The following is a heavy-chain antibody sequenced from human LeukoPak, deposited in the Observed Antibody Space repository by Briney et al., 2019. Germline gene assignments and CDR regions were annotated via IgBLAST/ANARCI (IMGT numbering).Heavy chain of an antibody. J-gene: IGHJ4*02. V-gene: IGHV3-30*03. CDR3: ARDSLTMIVGRQKRGLDY. Sequence: GGSLRLSCAASQFTFSSYGMHWVRQAPGKGLEWVAVISYDGNDKYYADSVKGRFTISRDNAKNSLYLQMNSLRAEDTAVYYCARDSLTMIVGRQKRGLDYWGQGTLVTVSS. CDR1: QFTFSSYG. CDR2: ISYDGNDK. D-gene: IGHD3-22*01.